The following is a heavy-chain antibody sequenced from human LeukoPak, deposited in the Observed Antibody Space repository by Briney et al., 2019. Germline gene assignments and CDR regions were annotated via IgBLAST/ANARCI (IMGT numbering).Heavy chain of an antibody. CDR2: IIPIFGTA. D-gene: IGHD3-22*01. Sequence: SVKVSCKASGGTFSSYAISWVRQAPGQGLEWMGGIIPIFGTANYAQKFQGRVTITADKSTGTAYMELSSLRSEDTAVYYCVRDYDISGPQKNFFDYWGQGTLVTVSS. CDR1: GGTFSSYA. CDR3: VRDYDISGPQKNFFDY. J-gene: IGHJ4*02. V-gene: IGHV1-69*06.